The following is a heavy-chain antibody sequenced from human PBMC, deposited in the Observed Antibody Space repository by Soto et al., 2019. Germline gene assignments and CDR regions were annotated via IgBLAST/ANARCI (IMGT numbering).Heavy chain of an antibody. V-gene: IGHV3-23*01. CDR2: ISGSGGST. CDR1: GFTFSSYA. CDR3: AKDRSSSWYPNDY. J-gene: IGHJ4*02. Sequence: EVQLLESGGGLVQPGGSLRLSCAASGFTFSSYAMSWVRQAPGKGPEWVSAISGSGGSTYYADSVKGRFTISRDNSKNTLYLQMNSLRAEDTAVYYCAKDRSSSWYPNDYWGQGTLVTVSS. D-gene: IGHD6-13*01.